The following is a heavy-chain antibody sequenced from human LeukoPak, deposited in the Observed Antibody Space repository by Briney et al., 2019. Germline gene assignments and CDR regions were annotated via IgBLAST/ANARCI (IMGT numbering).Heavy chain of an antibody. V-gene: IGHV1-2*02. D-gene: IGHD1-26*01. J-gene: IGHJ4*02. CDR2: INPNSGGT. Sequence: ASVKVSCKASGYTFTGYYMHWVRQAPGQGLEWMGWINPNSGGTNYAQKFQGRVTMTRDTSISTAYMELSRLRSDDTAVYYCARFQMRVGGADYWGQGTLVTVSS. CDR3: ARFQMRVGGADY. CDR1: GYTFTGYY.